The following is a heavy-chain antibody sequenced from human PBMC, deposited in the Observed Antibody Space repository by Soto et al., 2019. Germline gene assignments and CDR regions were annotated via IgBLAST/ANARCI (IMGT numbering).Heavy chain of an antibody. CDR2: ISGYNGEA. V-gene: IGHV1-18*01. CDR1: GYTLTSYG. CDR3: ARRVITRHYYGSGKDFDY. D-gene: IGHD3-10*01. J-gene: IGHJ4*02. Sequence: QVQLVQSGAEVKKPGDSVKVSCKASGYTLTSYGISWVRQAPGQGLECMGWISGYNGEANYAKKFQGRVTMTTDTSTSTAYMELRSLRSDDTAVYYCARRVITRHYYGSGKDFDYWGQGTLVTVSS.